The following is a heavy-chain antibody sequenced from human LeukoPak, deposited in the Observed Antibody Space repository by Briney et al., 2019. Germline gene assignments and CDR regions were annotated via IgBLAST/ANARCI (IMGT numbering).Heavy chain of an antibody. CDR3: AKPRDIDSWAFDV. CDR1: GFTFNNHD. J-gene: IGHJ3*01. D-gene: IGHD2-15*01. CDR2: ISYDGRNK. Sequence: GGSLRLSCAASGFTFNNHDMHWVRQAPGKGLEWVGGISYDGRNKYYADYVKGRFTISSDNSKNTMNLQMNSLRTEDTAVYYCAKPRDIDSWAFDVWGQGTMVTVS. V-gene: IGHV3-30*18.